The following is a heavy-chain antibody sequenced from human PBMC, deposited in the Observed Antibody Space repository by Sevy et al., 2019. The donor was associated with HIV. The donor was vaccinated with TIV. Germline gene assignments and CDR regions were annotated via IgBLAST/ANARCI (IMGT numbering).Heavy chain of an antibody. Sequence: GGSLRLSCTASGFTFSSYEMNWVRQAPGKGLEWVSYITLSGSTIYYADSVKGRFTISRDNAKNSLYLQMNSLRAEDTAVYYCARDLPPSATTVAHFDCWGQGTLVTVSS. CDR1: GFTFSSYE. V-gene: IGHV3-48*03. CDR3: ARDLPPSATTVAHFDC. D-gene: IGHD4-17*01. J-gene: IGHJ4*02. CDR2: ITLSGSTI.